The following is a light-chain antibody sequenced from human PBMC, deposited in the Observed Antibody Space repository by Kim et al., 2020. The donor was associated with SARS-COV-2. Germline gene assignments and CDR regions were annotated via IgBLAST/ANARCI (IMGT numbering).Light chain of an antibody. Sequence: PGPTARITCSGDALPTQYAYWYQQKPGQAPVLMIYKDSERPSGIPERFSGSSSGTTVTLTISGVQAEDEADYYCQSADSSGTYHVVFGGGTQLTVL. CDR2: KDS. J-gene: IGLJ2*01. V-gene: IGLV3-25*03. CDR1: ALPTQY. CDR3: QSADSSGTYHVV.